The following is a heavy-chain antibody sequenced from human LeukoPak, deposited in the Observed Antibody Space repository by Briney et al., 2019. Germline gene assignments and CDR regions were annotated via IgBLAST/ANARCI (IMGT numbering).Heavy chain of an antibody. Sequence: SVKVSRKASGGTVSSYVISWVRQAPGQGLEWLGGIIPIFGTANYAQTFQGRVTITTDESTSTAYMELSSLRPEDTAVYYCARVASGAYDSSGYDLFDYWGQGTLVTVSS. CDR3: ARVASGAYDSSGYDLFDY. J-gene: IGHJ4*02. CDR2: IIPIFGTA. V-gene: IGHV1-69*05. D-gene: IGHD3-22*01. CDR1: GGTVSSYV.